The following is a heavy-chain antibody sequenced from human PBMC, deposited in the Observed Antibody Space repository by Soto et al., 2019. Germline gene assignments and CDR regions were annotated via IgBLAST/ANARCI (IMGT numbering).Heavy chain of an antibody. CDR2: IIPIFGTA. Sequence: GASVKVSCKASGGTLSSYAISWVRQAPGQGLEWMGGIIPIFGTANYAQKFQGRVTITADESTSTAYMELSSLRSEDTAVYYCARGDCSSTSCSRVWFDPWGQGTLVTVSS. V-gene: IGHV1-69*13. CDR3: ARGDCSSTSCSRVWFDP. J-gene: IGHJ5*02. D-gene: IGHD2-2*01. CDR1: GGTLSSYA.